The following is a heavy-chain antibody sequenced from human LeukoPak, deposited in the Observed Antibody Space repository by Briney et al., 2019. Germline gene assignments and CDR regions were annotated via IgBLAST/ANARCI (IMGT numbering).Heavy chain of an antibody. CDR1: GFTFSSYA. J-gene: IGHJ4*02. CDR3: ARATTVTTKFDY. Sequence: GRSLRLSCAASGFTFSSYAMHWVRQAPGKGLEWVAVISYDGSNKYYADSVKGRFTISRDNSKNTLYLQVNSLRAEDTAVYYCARATTVTTKFDYWGQGTLVTVSS. D-gene: IGHD4-17*01. CDR2: ISYDGSNK. V-gene: IGHV3-30*04.